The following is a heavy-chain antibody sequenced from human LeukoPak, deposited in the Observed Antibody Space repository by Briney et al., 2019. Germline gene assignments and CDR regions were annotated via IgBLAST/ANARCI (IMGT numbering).Heavy chain of an antibody. J-gene: IGHJ4*02. Sequence: ASVKVSCKASGYTFTSYAMHWVRQAPGQRLEWMGWINAGNGNTKYSQKFQGRVTITADESTSTAYMELSSLRSEDTAVYYCAMRDGYNSVEPFDYWGQGTLVTVSS. CDR3: AMRDGYNSVEPFDY. V-gene: IGHV1-3*01. CDR2: INAGNGNT. D-gene: IGHD5-24*01. CDR1: GYTFTSYA.